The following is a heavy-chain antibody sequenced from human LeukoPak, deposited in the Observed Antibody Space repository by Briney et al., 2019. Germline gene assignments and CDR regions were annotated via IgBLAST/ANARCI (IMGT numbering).Heavy chain of an antibody. J-gene: IGHJ4*02. CDR1: GYTFTGYY. V-gene: IGHV1-2*02. CDR2: INPNSGGT. Sequence: ASVKVSCKASGYTFTGYYMHWVRQAPGQGLEWMGWINPNSGGTNYAQKFQGRVTMTRDTSISTAYMELSRLRSDDTAVYYRARDPGDPMNFDYWGQGTLVTVSS. D-gene: IGHD2-21*02. CDR3: ARDPGDPMNFDY.